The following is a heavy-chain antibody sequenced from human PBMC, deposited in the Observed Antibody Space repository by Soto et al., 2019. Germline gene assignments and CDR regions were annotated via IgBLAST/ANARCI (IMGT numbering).Heavy chain of an antibody. CDR3: ATKGNWNDGVWFDP. D-gene: IGHD1-1*01. V-gene: IGHV1-24*01. CDR1: GYTVTELS. J-gene: IGHJ5*02. CDR2: FDPEDGET. Sequence: GASVKISSTFSGYTVTELSIHGVRQAPGKGLEWMGGFDPEDGETIYAQKFQGRVTMTEDTSTDTAYMELSSLRSEDTAVYYCATKGNWNDGVWFDPWGQGTLVTVSS.